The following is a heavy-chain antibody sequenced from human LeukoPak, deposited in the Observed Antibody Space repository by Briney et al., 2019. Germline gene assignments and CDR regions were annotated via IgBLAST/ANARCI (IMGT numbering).Heavy chain of an antibody. CDR2: IYYSGST. D-gene: IGHD2-15*01. Sequence: PSQTLSLTCTVSGGSISSGGYYWSWIRQHPGKGLEWIGYIYYSGSTYYNPSLRSRVTISVDTSKKQFSLRLSSVTAADTAVYYCARPQDGPYYMDVWGNGTTVTVSS. CDR3: ARPQDGPYYMDV. CDR1: GGSISSGGYY. V-gene: IGHV4-31*03. J-gene: IGHJ6*03.